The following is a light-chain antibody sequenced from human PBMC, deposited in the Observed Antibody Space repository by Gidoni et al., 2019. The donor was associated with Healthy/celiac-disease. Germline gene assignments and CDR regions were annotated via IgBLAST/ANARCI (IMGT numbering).Light chain of an antibody. CDR2: KSS. V-gene: IGKV1-5*03. CDR1: QSISSW. J-gene: IGKJ2*01. Sequence: DIQMTPSPSTLSASVGDRVTLTCRASQSISSWLAWYQQKPGKAPKLLIYKSSSLESGVPSRFSDSGSGTEFTLTISSLQPDDFATYYCQQYNSYPYTFGQGTKLEIK. CDR3: QQYNSYPYT.